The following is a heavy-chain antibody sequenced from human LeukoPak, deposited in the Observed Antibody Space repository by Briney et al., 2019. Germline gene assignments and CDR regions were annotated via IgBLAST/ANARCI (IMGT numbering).Heavy chain of an antibody. Sequence: GRSLRLSCAASGFTFSDYYMSWIRQAPGKGLEWVSYISSSSSRTNYADSVKGRFTISRDNAKNSLYLQMNSLRAEDTAVYYCAREFSHYYGSGSYRYYFDYWGQGTLVTVSS. CDR3: AREFSHYYGSGSYRYYFDY. D-gene: IGHD3-10*01. CDR2: ISSSSSRT. V-gene: IGHV3-11*06. CDR1: GFTFSDYY. J-gene: IGHJ4*02.